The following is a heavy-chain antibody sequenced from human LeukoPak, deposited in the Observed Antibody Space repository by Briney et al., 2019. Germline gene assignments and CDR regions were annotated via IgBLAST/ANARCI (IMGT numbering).Heavy chain of an antibody. Sequence: GGSLRLSCAASGFTFSSYSMNWVRQAPGKGLEWVSVIYSGGSTYYADSVKGRFTISRDNSKNTLYLQMNSLRAEDTAVYYCASGDYSLFDYWGQGTLVTVSS. J-gene: IGHJ4*02. CDR1: GFTFSSYS. D-gene: IGHD3-16*01. V-gene: IGHV3-53*01. CDR3: ASGDYSLFDY. CDR2: IYSGGST.